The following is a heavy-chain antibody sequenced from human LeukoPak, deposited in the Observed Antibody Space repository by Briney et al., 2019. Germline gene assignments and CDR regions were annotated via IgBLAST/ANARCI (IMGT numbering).Heavy chain of an antibody. D-gene: IGHD3-22*01. CDR2: IYWDDAK. CDR3: AHGNTIVWAFDM. Sequence: SGPTLMKPTQTLTLTCTFSGFSLDTPGVAVGWVRQPPGKALEWLALIYWDDAKRYSPSLKSRVTITKDTSKNQVVLTMTNMDPVDTATYYCAHGNTIVWAFDMWGQGTMVTVSS. V-gene: IGHV2-5*02. CDR1: GFSLDTPGVA. J-gene: IGHJ3*02.